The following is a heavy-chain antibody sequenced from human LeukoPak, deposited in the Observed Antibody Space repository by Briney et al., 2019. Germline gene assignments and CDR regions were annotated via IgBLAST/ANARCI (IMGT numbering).Heavy chain of an antibody. CDR1: GFSFGDYA. J-gene: IGHJ4*02. Sequence: PGGSLRLSCTASGFSFGDYAMSWVRQAPGTGLEWVGFIRSKAYGGTTEYAASVKGRFTISRDDSKSIAYPQMNSLKTEDTAVYYRTKYYYDSSGYYYSDYWGQGTLVTVSS. D-gene: IGHD3-22*01. CDR3: TKYYYDSSGYYYSDY. CDR2: IRSKAYGGTT. V-gene: IGHV3-49*04.